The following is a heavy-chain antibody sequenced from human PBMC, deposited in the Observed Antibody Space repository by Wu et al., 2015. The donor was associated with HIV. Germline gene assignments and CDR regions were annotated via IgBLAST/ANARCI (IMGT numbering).Heavy chain of an antibody. D-gene: IGHD6-13*01. CDR1: GYTFTGYY. CDR3: ARDQIAAAEVWVLFDY. Sequence: QVQLVQSGAEVKKPGASVKVSCKASGYTFTGYYMHWVRQAPGQGLEWMGWINPNSGGTNYAQKFQGRVTMTRDTSISTAYMELSRLRSDDTAVYYCARDQIAAAEVWVLFDYWGQGTLVTVSS. J-gene: IGHJ4*02. V-gene: IGHV1-2*02. CDR2: INPNSGGT.